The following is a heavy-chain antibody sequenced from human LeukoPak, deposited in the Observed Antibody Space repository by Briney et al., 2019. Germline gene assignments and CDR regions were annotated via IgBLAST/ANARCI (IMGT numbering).Heavy chain of an antibody. D-gene: IGHD3-22*01. CDR3: ARDPNHYDSSGYYQHFDY. CDR1: GYTFTSYG. V-gene: IGHV1-18*01. J-gene: IGHJ4*02. CDR2: ISAYNGNT. Sequence: ASVKVSCKASGYTFTSYGISWVRRAPGQGLEWMGWISAYNGNTNYAQKLQGRVTMTTDTSTSTAYMELRSLRSDDTAVYYCARDPNHYDSSGYYQHFDYWGQGTLVTVSS.